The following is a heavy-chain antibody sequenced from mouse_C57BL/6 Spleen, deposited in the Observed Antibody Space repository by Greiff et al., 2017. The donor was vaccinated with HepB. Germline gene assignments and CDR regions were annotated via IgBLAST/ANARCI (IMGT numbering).Heavy chain of an antibody. CDR2: IYPGSGST. D-gene: IGHD2-4*01. CDR1: GYTFTSYW. V-gene: IGHV1-55*01. CDR3: AREHDYVGGGVYAMDY. J-gene: IGHJ4*01. Sequence: VQLQQPGAELVKPGASVKMSCKASGYTFTSYWITWVKQRPGHGLEWIGDIYPGSGSTNYNEKFKSKATLTVDTSSSTAYMQLSSLTSEDSAVYYCAREHDYVGGGVYAMDYWGQGTSVTVSS.